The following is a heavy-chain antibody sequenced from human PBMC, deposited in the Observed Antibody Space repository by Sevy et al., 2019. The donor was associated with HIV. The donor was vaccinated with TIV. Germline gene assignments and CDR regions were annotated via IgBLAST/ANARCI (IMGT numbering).Heavy chain of an antibody. D-gene: IGHD3-3*01. CDR1: GFTFSSYA. Sequence: GGSLRLSCAASGFTFSSYAMSWVRQAPGKGLEWVSAISGSGGSTYYADSVKGRFTISRDNSKNTLYLQMNSLRAKDTAVYYCAKGDYDFWSGLYYYYGMDVWGQGTTVTVSS. CDR2: ISGSGGST. CDR3: AKGDYDFWSGLYYYYGMDV. V-gene: IGHV3-23*01. J-gene: IGHJ6*02.